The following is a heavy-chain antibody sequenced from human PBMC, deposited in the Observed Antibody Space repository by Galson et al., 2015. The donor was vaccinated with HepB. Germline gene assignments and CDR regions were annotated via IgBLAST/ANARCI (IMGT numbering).Heavy chain of an antibody. V-gene: IGHV1-18*04. J-gene: IGHJ4*02. Sequence: SVKVSCKASGYTFISYGISWVRQAPGQGLEWMGWISAYDGNTNNAQKLQGRVTMTTDTSTSTAYMELRSLRSDDTAVYYCARASGRGPSSRNFDYWGQGTLVTVSS. D-gene: IGHD1-26*01. CDR1: GYTFISYG. CDR3: ARASGRGPSSRNFDY. CDR2: ISAYDGNT.